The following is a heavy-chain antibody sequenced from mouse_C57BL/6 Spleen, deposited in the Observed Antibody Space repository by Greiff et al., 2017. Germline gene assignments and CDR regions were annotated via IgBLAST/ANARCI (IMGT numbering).Heavy chain of an antibody. CDR1: GYTFTDYE. J-gene: IGHJ3*01. CDR2: IDPETGGT. CDR3: TRGGGYYVRFAY. Sequence: VQLQQSGAELVRPGASVTLSCKASGYTFTDYEMHWVKQTPVHGLEWIGAIDPETGGTAYNQKFKGKAILTADKSSSTAYMELRSLTSEDSAVYYCTRGGGYYVRFAYWGQGTLVTVSA. D-gene: IGHD2-3*01. V-gene: IGHV1-15*01.